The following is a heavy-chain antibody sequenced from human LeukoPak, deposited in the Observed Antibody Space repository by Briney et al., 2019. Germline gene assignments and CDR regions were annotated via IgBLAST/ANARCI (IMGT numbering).Heavy chain of an antibody. CDR3: ARGYSQYFLDY. CDR2: IYSDGSI. CDR1: GGSITNYF. Sequence: PSETLSLTCTVSGGSITNYFWSWIRRPPGKGLEWIGYIYSDGSINYNPSLKSRVTISLDTSKNQFSLKVISVTAADTAVYYCARGYSQYFLDYWGQGTLVTVSS. V-gene: IGHV4-59*01. D-gene: IGHD2-15*01. J-gene: IGHJ4*02.